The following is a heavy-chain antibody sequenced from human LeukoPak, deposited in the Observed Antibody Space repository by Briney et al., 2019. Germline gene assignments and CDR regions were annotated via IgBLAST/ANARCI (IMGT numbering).Heavy chain of an antibody. D-gene: IGHD3-22*01. Sequence: ASVKVSCKASGYTFTSYYMHWVRQALGQGLEWMGIINPSGGSTSYAQKFQGRVTMTRDTSTSTVYMELSSLRSEDTAVYYCARDGHYYDSSGYYDLGDYWGQGTLVTVSS. CDR2: INPSGGST. V-gene: IGHV1-46*01. CDR3: ARDGHYYDSSGYYDLGDY. J-gene: IGHJ4*02. CDR1: GYTFTSYY.